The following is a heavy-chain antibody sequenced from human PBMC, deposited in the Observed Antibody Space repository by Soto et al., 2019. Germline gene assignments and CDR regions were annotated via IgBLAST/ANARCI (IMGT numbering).Heavy chain of an antibody. Sequence: EVQLLESGGGLVQPGGSLRLSCAASGFTFGSYAMSWVRQTPGKGLEWVSAISGDGGTIYYADSVKGRFTISRDNSKNTLDLQMDSLRAEDTAVYYCAKGYSSSSRFDYWGQGTLVTVSS. CDR3: AKGYSSSSRFDY. CDR2: ISGDGGTI. CDR1: GFTFGSYA. D-gene: IGHD6-6*01. J-gene: IGHJ4*02. V-gene: IGHV3-23*01.